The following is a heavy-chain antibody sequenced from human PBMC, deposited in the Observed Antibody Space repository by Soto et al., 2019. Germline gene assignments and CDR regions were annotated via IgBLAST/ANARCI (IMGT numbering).Heavy chain of an antibody. J-gene: IGHJ5*02. V-gene: IGHV3-23*01. Sequence: GGSLRLSCAASGYTFSSYAMNWVRQAPGRGLEWVSTISYDGGNTYYPHSVKGRFTISRDNSKNTLYLQMNSLRAEDAAVYYCAKGGIGWFDPWGQGTLVTVSS. CDR2: ISYDGGNT. CDR1: GYTFSSYA. CDR3: AKGGIGWFDP. D-gene: IGHD2-21*01.